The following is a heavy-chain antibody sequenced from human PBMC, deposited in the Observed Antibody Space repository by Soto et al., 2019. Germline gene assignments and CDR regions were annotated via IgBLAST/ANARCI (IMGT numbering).Heavy chain of an antibody. CDR3: AKSSDKAHYYVMDV. Sequence: GGSLRLSCAASRFTFSTYAMNWVRQAPGKGLEWVAGVSSSGGDTSYADSVKGRFTLSRDNSKDTLFLQMNSLRAEDTAIYYFAKSSDKAHYYVMDVWGQGTTVTVSS. J-gene: IGHJ6*02. V-gene: IGHV3-23*01. CDR1: RFTFSTYA. CDR2: VSSSGGDT. D-gene: IGHD3-22*01.